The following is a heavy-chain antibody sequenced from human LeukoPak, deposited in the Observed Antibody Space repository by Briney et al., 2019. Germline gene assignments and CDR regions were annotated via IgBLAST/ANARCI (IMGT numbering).Heavy chain of an antibody. CDR3: ARGFGGDCSSTSCYVDFDY. D-gene: IGHD2-2*01. CDR2: INHSGST. V-gene: IGHV4-34*01. J-gene: IGHJ4*02. Sequence: SETLSLTGAVYGGSFSGYYWSWIRQPPGKGLEWIGEINHSGSTNYNPSLKSRVTISVDTSKNQFSLKLSSVTAADTAVYYCARGFGGDCSSTSCYVDFDYWGQGTLVTVSS. CDR1: GGSFSGYY.